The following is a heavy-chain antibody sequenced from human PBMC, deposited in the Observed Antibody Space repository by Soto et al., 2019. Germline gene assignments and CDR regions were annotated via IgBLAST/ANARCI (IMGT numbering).Heavy chain of an antibody. CDR1: GYTFTSFG. V-gene: IGHV1-18*01. CDR2: IHAFNGNT. CDR3: ARQNAEYFQY. J-gene: IGHJ1*01. Sequence: QVQLVQSGVEVKKPGASVKVSCKASGYTFTSFGITWVRQAPGQGLQWMGWIHAFNGNTNYAQKLQGRVTMTTDTSTSTAYMELRSMRSDDTAVYFCARQNAEYFQYWGQGTLVTVS.